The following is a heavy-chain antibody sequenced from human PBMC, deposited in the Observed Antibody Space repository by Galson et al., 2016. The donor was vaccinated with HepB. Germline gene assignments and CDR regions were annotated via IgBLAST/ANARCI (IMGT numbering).Heavy chain of an antibody. J-gene: IGHJ5*02. Sequence: SLRLSCAASGFPFSSYAMSWVRQAPGKGLEWVSVISARDGRTYYSDSVKGRFTISRADSENTLYLQMNSLRVEDTAVYYCAGKTSSFGNWFDPWGQGTLVTVSS. CDR2: ISARDGRT. CDR1: GFPFSSYA. V-gene: IGHV3-23*01. CDR3: AGKTSSFGNWFDP. D-gene: IGHD3-3*01.